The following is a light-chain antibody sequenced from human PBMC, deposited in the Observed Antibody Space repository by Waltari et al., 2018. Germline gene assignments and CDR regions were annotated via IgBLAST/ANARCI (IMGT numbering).Light chain of an antibody. CDR3: QQYNNWPGT. J-gene: IGKJ3*01. V-gene: IGKV3-15*01. CDR2: GAS. Sequence: EIVMPHSPATLSVSPGERATPTCRARKSVSRNLAWYQQKPGQAPRLLIYGASTRATGIPARFSGSGSGTEFTLTISSLQSEDFAVYYCQQYNNWPGTFGPGTKVDIK. CDR1: KSVSRN.